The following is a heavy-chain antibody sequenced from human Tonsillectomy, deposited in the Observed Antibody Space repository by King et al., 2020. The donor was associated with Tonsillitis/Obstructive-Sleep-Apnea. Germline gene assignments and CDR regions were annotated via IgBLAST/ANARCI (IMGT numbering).Heavy chain of an antibody. Sequence: QLQESGPGLVKPSETLSLTCTVSGGSISSYYWSWIRQPSGKGLEWIGYIYYSGSTNYNPSLKSRVTISVDTSKNQFSLKLSSVTAADTAVYYCARLDDILTGPKYMDVWGKGTTVTVSS. D-gene: IGHD3-9*01. CDR2: IYYSGST. V-gene: IGHV4-59*08. J-gene: IGHJ6*03. CDR1: GGSISSYY. CDR3: ARLDDILTGPKYMDV.